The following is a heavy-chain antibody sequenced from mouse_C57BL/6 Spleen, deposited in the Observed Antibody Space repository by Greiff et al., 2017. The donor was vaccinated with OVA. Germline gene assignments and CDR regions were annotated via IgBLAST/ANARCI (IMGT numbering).Heavy chain of an antibody. V-gene: IGHV1-50*01. CDR2: IEPSDSDT. CDR3: AGLRLIYYFDY. CDR1: GYTFTSYW. Sequence: QVQLQQSGAELVKPGASVKLSCKASGYTFTSYWMQWVKQRPGQGLEWIGEIEPSDSDTNYNQKFKGKATFTVDTSSRTAYMRLSSLTSADSAVYYCAGLRLIYYFDYWGQGTTLTVSS. D-gene: IGHD2-4*01. J-gene: IGHJ2*01.